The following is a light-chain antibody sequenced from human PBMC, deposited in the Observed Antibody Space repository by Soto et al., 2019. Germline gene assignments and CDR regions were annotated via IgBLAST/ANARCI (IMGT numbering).Light chain of an antibody. CDR2: EVN. V-gene: IGLV2-23*02. CDR3: CSYAGTVAYV. J-gene: IGLJ1*01. CDR1: GRVVGAYNL. Sequence: ALTQPASASWAPGQAVTLSCAGNGRVVGAYNLVSWYQQHPGKAPKLIICEVNTRPSGISNRFSGSKSGDTASLTISGLQAEDEADYFCCSYAGTVAYVFGTGTKVTVL.